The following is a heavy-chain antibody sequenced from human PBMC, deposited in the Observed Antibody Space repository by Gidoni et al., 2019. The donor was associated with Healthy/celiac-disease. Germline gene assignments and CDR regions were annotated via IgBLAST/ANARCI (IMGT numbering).Heavy chain of an antibody. J-gene: IGHJ3*02. CDR3: ARDEYCSGGSCYSKTAFDI. CDR1: GFTFSSYW. Sequence: EVQLVESGGGLVQPGGSLRLSCAASGFTFSSYWMSWVRQAPGKGLEWVANIKQDGSEKYYVDSVKGRFTISRDNAKNSLYLQMNSLRAEDTAVYYCARDEYCSGGSCYSKTAFDIWGQGTMVTVSS. CDR2: IKQDGSEK. D-gene: IGHD2-15*01. V-gene: IGHV3-7*01.